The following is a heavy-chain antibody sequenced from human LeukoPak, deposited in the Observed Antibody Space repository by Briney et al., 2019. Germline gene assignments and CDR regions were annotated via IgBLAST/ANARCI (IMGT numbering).Heavy chain of an antibody. CDR3: ARAYATTGSGAFDI. CDR1: GFIFSSFG. D-gene: IGHD2-8*02. Sequence: GGSLRLSCAASGFIFSSFGMHWVRQAPGKGLEWVAVIWSDGTNKYYGESVKGRFIISRDNSKNTLYLQMSSLRAEDTAVYYCARAYATTGSGAFDIWGQGTMVTVS. V-gene: IGHV3-33*01. J-gene: IGHJ3*02. CDR2: IWSDGTNK.